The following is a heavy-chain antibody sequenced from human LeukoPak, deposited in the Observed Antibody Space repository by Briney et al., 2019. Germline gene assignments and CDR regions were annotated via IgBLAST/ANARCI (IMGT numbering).Heavy chain of an antibody. V-gene: IGHV4-39*07. CDR1: GGSISSSSYY. D-gene: IGHD2-15*01. Sequence: SETLSLTCTVSGGSISSSSYYWGWIRQPPGKGLEWIGSISYSGSTYYNPSLKSRVTISVDTSKNQFSLKLSSVTAADTAVYYCARMGTSGGSSLYYYYGMDVWGQGTTVTVSS. CDR3: ARMGTSGGSSLYYYYGMDV. CDR2: ISYSGST. J-gene: IGHJ6*02.